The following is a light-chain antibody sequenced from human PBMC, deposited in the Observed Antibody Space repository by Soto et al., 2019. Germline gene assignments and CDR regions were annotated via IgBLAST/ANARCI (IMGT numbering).Light chain of an antibody. CDR1: QSISSW. V-gene: IGKV1-5*03. Sequence: IQMTQSPSTRSASLGDRVTITCRASQSISSWLAWYQQKPGKAPKLLIYKASSLESGVPSSFSGSVSGTEGTITISSLKKDDGSTYDGQQSNSFSWAFGQGTKVDIK. CDR2: KAS. J-gene: IGKJ1*01. CDR3: QQSNSFSWA.